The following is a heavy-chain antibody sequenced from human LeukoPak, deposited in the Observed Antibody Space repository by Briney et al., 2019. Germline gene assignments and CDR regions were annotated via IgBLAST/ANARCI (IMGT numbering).Heavy chain of an antibody. CDR3: AKDGDIRGVVRGYLTW. Sequence: PGGSLRLSCAASGFTFSSYAMSWVRQAPGKGLEWVSAISGSGGSTYCADSVKGRFTISRDNSKNTLYLQMNSLRAEDTAVYYCAKDGDIRGVVRGYLTWWGQGTLVTVSS. CDR2: ISGSGGST. V-gene: IGHV3-23*01. J-gene: IGHJ4*02. CDR1: GFTFSSYA. D-gene: IGHD3-10*01.